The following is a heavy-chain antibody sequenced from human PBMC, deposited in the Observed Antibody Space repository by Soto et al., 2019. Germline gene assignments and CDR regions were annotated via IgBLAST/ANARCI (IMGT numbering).Heavy chain of an antibody. V-gene: IGHV4-31*03. D-gene: IGHD6-6*01. CDR1: GGSISSGGYY. J-gene: IGHJ6*04. CDR2: IYYSGST. CDR3: ARDLSVGSSSMTYYYYGREV. Sequence: SETRSLTCTVSGGSISSGGYYWSWILHHPGKGLEWIGYIYYSGSTYYNPSLKSRVTISVDTSKNQFSLKLSSVTAADTAVYYCARDLSVGSSSMTYYYYGREVWGRGNTVSVST.